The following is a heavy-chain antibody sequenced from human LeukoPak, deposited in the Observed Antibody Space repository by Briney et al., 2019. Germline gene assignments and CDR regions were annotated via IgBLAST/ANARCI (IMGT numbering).Heavy chain of an antibody. D-gene: IGHD6-13*01. V-gene: IGHV4-34*01. CDR2: INHSGST. J-gene: IGHJ6*03. CDR1: GGSFSGYY. Sequence: SETLSLTCAVYGGSFSGYYWSWIRQPPGKGLEWIGEINHSGSTNYNPSLKSRVTISVDTSKNQFSLKLSSVTAADTAVYYCARLPGSSSWYYYYYMDVWGKGTTVTISS. CDR3: ARLPGSSSWYYYYYMDV.